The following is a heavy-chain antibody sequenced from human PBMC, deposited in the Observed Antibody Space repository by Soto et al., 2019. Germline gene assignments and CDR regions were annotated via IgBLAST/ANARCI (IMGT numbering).Heavy chain of an antibody. Sequence: ASVKVSCKASGYTFTSYGISWVRQAPGQGLEWMGWISAYNGNTNYAQKLQGRVTMTTDTSTSTAYMELRSLRSDDTAVYYCARDIVLVLAAFSYPDIYYYYGMDVWGEGNMVTVS. CDR2: ISAYNGNT. D-gene: IGHD2-2*01. CDR3: ARDIVLVLAAFSYPDIYYYYGMDV. V-gene: IGHV1-18*01. J-gene: IGHJ6*02. CDR1: GYTFTSYG.